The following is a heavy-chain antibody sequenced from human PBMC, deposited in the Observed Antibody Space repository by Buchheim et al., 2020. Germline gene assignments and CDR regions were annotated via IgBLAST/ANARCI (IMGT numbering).Heavy chain of an antibody. D-gene: IGHD3-10*01. CDR2: IYSGGST. Sequence: EVQLVESGGGLVQPGGSLRLSCAASGFTVSSNYMSWVRQAPGKGLEWVSVIYSGGSTYYADSVKGRFTISRDNSKNTLYLQMNSLRAEDTAVYYCAREGITMVQGVPYYYYGMDVRGQGTT. V-gene: IGHV3-66*02. CDR3: AREGITMVQGVPYYYYGMDV. J-gene: IGHJ6*02. CDR1: GFTVSSNY.